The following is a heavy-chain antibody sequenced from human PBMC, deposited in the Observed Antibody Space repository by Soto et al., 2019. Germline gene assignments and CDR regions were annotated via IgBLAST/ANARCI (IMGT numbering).Heavy chain of an antibody. J-gene: IGHJ3*01. D-gene: IGHD2-21*02. CDR1: GGSIINFY. V-gene: IGHV4-59*01. CDR2: MYYSGST. CDR3: ARGSLSTETANALDV. Sequence: QVQLHESGPGLVKLSETLSLTCTVSGGSIINFYWSWIRQSPGRGLEGIGYGYMYYSGSTYYNPSLESRVTISVDTSKNQISLRLTSVTADDTALYYCARGSLSTETANALDVWGPGTMVTVSS.